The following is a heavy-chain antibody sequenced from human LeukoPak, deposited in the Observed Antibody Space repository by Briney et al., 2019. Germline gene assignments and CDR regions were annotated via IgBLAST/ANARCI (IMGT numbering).Heavy chain of an antibody. V-gene: IGHV2-5*01. CDR2: IYWNDDK. J-gene: IGHJ4*02. CDR3: ARAYYYDSSGYLFDY. D-gene: IGHD3-22*01. CDR1: GFSLSTRGVG. Sequence: SGPTLVKPTPTLTLTCTFSGFSLSTRGVGVGWIRQPPGKALEWLPLIYWNDDKRDSPSLKSRLAITKDTSKNQVVLTMTNMDPVDTATYYCARAYYYDSSGYLFDYWGQGTLVTVSS.